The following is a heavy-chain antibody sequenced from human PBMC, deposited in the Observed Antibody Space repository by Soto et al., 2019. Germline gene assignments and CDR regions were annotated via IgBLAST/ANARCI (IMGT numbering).Heavy chain of an antibody. V-gene: IGHV3-74*01. CDR1: GFTFSSYA. CDR3: ARGGTYYDFWSGYYGYYYYGMDV. Sequence: GGSLRLSCAASGFTFSSYAMSWVRQAPGEGLGWVSRINSDGSSTSYADSVKGRFTISRDNARNTLYLQMNSLRAEDTAVYYCARGGTYYDFWSGYYGYYYYGMDVWGQGTTVTVSS. J-gene: IGHJ6*02. CDR2: INSDGSST. D-gene: IGHD3-3*01.